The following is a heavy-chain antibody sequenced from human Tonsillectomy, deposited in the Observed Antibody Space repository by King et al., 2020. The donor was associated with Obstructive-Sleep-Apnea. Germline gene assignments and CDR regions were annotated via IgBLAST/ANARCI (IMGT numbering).Heavy chain of an antibody. CDR3: AREWGCTGGSCYHRTFDF. D-gene: IGHD2-15*01. CDR1: GYKFSSYG. J-gene: IGHJ4*02. CDR2: LSGYNGHT. Sequence: VQLVESGTEVKKPGASVRVSCKASGYKFSSYGITWVRQAPGQGPEWMGWLSGYNGHTKYAQKFQGRVTMTTDTSTSTVYLELRSLTSDDTAVYYCAREWGCTGGSCYHRTFDFWGQGTLVTVSS. V-gene: IGHV1-18*01.